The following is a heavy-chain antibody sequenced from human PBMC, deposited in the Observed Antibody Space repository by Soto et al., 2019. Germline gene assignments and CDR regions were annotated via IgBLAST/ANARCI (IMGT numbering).Heavy chain of an antibody. J-gene: IGHJ4*02. Sequence: SETLSLTCTVSGGSISSGGYYWSWIRQYPGKGLEWIGYIYYSGSTYYNPSLRSRVTTSLDTSKKQLSLKLTSVTAADTAVYYCARGHYGDYAFDSWGQGTLVTVSS. CDR1: GGSISSGGYY. CDR3: ARGHYGDYAFDS. V-gene: IGHV4-31*03. CDR2: IYYSGST. D-gene: IGHD4-17*01.